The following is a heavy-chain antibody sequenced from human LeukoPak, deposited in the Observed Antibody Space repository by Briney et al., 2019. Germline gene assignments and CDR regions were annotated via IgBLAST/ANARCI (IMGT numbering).Heavy chain of an antibody. J-gene: IGHJ4*02. Sequence: ASVKVSCKASGYTFTGYYMHWVRQAPGQGLEWMGWINPNSGGTNYAQKFQGRVTMTRDTSISTAYMELSRLRSDDTAVHYCARVPDRMIPTYYFDYWGQGTLVTVSS. D-gene: IGHD1-1*01. CDR1: GYTFTGYY. CDR2: INPNSGGT. V-gene: IGHV1-2*02. CDR3: ARVPDRMIPTYYFDY.